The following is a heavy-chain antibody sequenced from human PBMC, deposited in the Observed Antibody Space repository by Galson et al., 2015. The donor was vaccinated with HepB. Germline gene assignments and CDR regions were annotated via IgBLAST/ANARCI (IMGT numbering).Heavy chain of an antibody. CDR2: IIPIFGTA. J-gene: IGHJ6*02. CDR3: ARSRAAAAPRGVTPISYYYGMDV. D-gene: IGHD6-13*01. Sequence: SVKVSCKASGGTFSSYAISWVRQAPGQGLEWMGGIIPIFGTANYAQKFQGRVTITADKSTSTAYMELSSLRSEDTAVYYCARSRAAAAPRGVTPISYYYGMDVWGQGTTVTVSS. CDR1: GGTFSSYA. V-gene: IGHV1-69*06.